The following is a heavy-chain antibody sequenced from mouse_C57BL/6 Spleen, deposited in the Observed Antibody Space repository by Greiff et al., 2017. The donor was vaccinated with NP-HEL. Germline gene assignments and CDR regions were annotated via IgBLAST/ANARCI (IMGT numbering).Heavy chain of an antibody. J-gene: IGHJ2*01. D-gene: IGHD3-3*01. CDR2: ISSGGSYT. Sequence: EVMLVESGGDLVKPGGSLKLSCAASGFTFSSYGMSWVRQTPDKRLEWVATISSGGSYTYYPDSVKGRFTISRDNAKNTLYLQMSSLKSEDTAMYYCARHGGTEYYFDYWGQGTTLTVSS. V-gene: IGHV5-6*01. CDR1: GFTFSSYG. CDR3: ARHGGTEYYFDY.